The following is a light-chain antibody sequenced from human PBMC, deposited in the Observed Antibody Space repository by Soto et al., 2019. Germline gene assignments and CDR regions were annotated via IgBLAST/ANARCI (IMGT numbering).Light chain of an antibody. Sequence: QPVLTQSPSASASLGASVKLTCTLSGGHSSYAIAWHQQQPEKGPRYLMNLNNDGSHTKGDGIPDRFSGSSSGAERYLTISSLQSEDEAVYYCQTWATGIRVFGGATQLTVL. CDR3: QTWATGIRV. CDR1: GGHSSYA. J-gene: IGLJ3*02. CDR2: LNNDGSH. V-gene: IGLV4-69*01.